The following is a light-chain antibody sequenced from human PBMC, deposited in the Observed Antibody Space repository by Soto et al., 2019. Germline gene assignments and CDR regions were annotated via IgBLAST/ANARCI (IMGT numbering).Light chain of an antibody. CDR2: EVS. CDR3: SSYTSSSTLV. V-gene: IGLV2-14*01. J-gene: IGLJ2*01. CDR1: SSDVGGYNY. Sequence: QSVLTQPPSASGTPGQRVTISCSGSSSDVGGYNYVSWYQQHPGKAPKLMIYEVSNRPSGVSNRFSGSKSGNTASLTISGLQAEDEADYYCSSYTSSSTLVFGGGTRSPS.